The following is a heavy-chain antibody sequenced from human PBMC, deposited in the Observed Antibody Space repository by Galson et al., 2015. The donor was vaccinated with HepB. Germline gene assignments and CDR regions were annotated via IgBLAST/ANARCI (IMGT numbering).Heavy chain of an antibody. V-gene: IGHV3-11*06. CDR2: ISTTSGYT. CDR1: GFTFSDYY. Sequence: SLRLSCAASGFTFSDYYMSWIRQAPGKGLEWVSFISTTSGYTDLADSLKGRFTISRDNAKNSLHLHMKSLRAEDTAVYYCAGGGIRDAFDVWGQGTMVTVSS. CDR3: AGGGIRDAFDV. D-gene: IGHD3-16*01. J-gene: IGHJ3*01.